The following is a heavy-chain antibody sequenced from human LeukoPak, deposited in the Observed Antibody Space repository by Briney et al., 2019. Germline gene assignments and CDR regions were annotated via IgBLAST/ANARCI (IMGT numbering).Heavy chain of an antibody. CDR1: GGSISSYY. J-gene: IGHJ4*02. Sequence: PSETLSLTCTVSGGSISSYYWSWIRQPPGKGLEWIGYIYYSGSTNYNPSLKSRVTISVETSKNEFSLKLRSVTAADTAVYYCARAPGHAWAQHDYWGQGTLVTVSS. CDR2: IYYSGST. D-gene: IGHD3-16*01. CDR3: ARAPGHAWAQHDY. V-gene: IGHV4-59*01.